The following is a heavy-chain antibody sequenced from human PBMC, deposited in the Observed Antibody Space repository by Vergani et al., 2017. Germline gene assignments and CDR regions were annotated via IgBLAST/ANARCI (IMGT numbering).Heavy chain of an antibody. J-gene: IGHJ4*02. CDR2: ISYSGST. CDR3: ARDRGYGGLDY. CDR1: GGSISSYY. V-gene: IGHV4-59*12. D-gene: IGHD4-23*01. Sequence: QVQLQESGPGLVKPSETLSLTCTVSGGSISSYYWSWIRQPPGKGLEWIGYISYSGSTYYNPSLKSRVTISVDTSKNQFSLKLSSVTAADTAVYYCARDRGYGGLDYWGQGTLVTVSS.